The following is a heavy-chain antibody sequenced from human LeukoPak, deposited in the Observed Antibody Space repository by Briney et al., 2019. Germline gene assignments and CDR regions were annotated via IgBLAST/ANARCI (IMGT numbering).Heavy chain of an antibody. V-gene: IGHV3-15*01. CDR3: TTVGYGGNSLDN. J-gene: IGHJ4*02. CDR1: GFTFSSAW. CDR2: IRSKANGGTA. D-gene: IGHD4-23*01. Sequence: GGSLRLSCAASGFTFSSAWMNWVRQVPWKGLEWVGRIRSKANGGTADYAAPVKGRFTISRDDSKNTLYLQMNSLKTEDTGVYYCTTVGYGGNSLDNWGQGTLVTVSS.